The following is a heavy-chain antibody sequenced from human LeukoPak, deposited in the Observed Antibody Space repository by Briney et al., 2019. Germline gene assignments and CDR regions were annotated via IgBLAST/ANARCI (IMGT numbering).Heavy chain of an antibody. CDR2: IYSGGST. CDR1: GFTFSSYW. V-gene: IGHV3-53*01. J-gene: IGHJ5*02. D-gene: IGHD6-19*01. CDR3: ARESRYSSGWYYWFDP. Sequence: SGGSLRLSCAASGFTFSSYWMSWVRQAPGKGLEWVSVIYSGGSTYYADSVKGRFTISRDNSKNTLYLQMNSLRAEDTAVYYCARESRYSSGWYYWFDPWGQGTLVTVSS.